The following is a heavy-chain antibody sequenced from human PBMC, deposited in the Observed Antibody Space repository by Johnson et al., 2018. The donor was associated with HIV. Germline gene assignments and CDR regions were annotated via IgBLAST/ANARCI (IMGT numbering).Heavy chain of an antibody. V-gene: IGHV3-11*04. CDR3: ARVRLPDAFDI. CDR1: GFTFSHYY. Sequence: QVQLVESGGGLVQPGGSLRLSCAASGFTFSHYYMSWVRQAPGKGLEWVAYISSSGSTIYYAASVKGRFTISRDNSKNTLYLQMNSLIAEDTAVYYCARVRLPDAFDIWGQGTMVTVSS. J-gene: IGHJ3*02. CDR2: ISSSGSTI.